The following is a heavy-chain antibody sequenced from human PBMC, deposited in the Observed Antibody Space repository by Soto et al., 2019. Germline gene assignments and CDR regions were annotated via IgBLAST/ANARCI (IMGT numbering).Heavy chain of an antibody. D-gene: IGHD5-12*01. CDR2: IFHNGST. J-gene: IGHJ6*03. Sequence: QVQLQESGPGLVKPSGTLSLTCAVSSASIRSSNWWSWVRQSPGKGLECIGEIFHNGSTNYNPSLTNRMTIAVDNSKNQFSLTVSSVTAADSTVYYCARAFGYSGTHYYFYYMDVWGQGTTVTVSS. CDR3: ARAFGYSGTHYYFYYMDV. CDR1: SASIRSSNW. V-gene: IGHV4-4*02.